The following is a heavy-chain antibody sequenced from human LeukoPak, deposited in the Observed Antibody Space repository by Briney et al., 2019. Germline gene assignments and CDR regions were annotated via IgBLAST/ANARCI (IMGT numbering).Heavy chain of an antibody. J-gene: IGHJ4*02. CDR1: GGSISGSSYY. D-gene: IGHD4-17*01. CDR2: IYYSGST. V-gene: IGHV4-39*07. Sequence: SETLSLTCTVSGGSISGSSYYWGWIRRPPGKGLEWIGSIYYSGSTYYNPSLKSRVTISVDTSKNQFSLKLSSVTAADTAVYYCARVSRAVTVDYWGQGTLVTVSS. CDR3: ARVSRAVTVDY.